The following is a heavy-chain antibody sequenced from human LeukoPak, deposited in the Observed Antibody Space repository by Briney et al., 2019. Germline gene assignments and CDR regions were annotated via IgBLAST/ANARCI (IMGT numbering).Heavy chain of an antibody. V-gene: IGHV1-69*05. J-gene: IGHJ5*02. CDR3: ARVYRSSLMYSSPAERGGWFDP. CDR1: GGTFSSYA. CDR2: IIPIFGTA. Sequence: GASVKVSCKASGGTFSSYAISWVRQAPGQGLEWMGGIIPIFGTANYAQKFQGRVTITTDESTSTAYMELSSLRSEDTAVYYCARVYRSSLMYSSPAERGGWFDPWGQGTLVTVSS. D-gene: IGHD6-13*01.